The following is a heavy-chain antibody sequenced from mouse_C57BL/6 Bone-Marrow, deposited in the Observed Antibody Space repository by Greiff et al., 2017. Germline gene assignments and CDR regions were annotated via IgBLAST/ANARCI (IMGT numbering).Heavy chain of an antibody. V-gene: IGHV5-12*01. J-gene: IGHJ4*01. CDR1: GFTFSDYY. Sequence: EVQGVESGGGLVQPGGSLKLSCAASGFTFSDYYMYWVRQTPEKRLEWVAYISNGGGSTYYPDTVKGRFTIPSDNAKNTLYLQMSRLKSEDTAMYYCARQGWLLYAMDYWGQGTSVTVSS. CDR2: ISNGGGST. CDR3: ARQGWLLYAMDY. D-gene: IGHD2-3*01.